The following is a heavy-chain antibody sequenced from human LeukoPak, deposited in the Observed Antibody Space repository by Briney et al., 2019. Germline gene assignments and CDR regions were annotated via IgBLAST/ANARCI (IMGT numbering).Heavy chain of an antibody. D-gene: IGHD2-15*01. V-gene: IGHV3-33*03. CDR1: GFTFSSYG. CDR3: AKDRADCSGGSCWATLDY. CDR2: IWFDGSKT. J-gene: IGHJ4*02. Sequence: VGSLRLSCAASGFTFSSYGMYWVRQAPGKGLEWVAVIWFDGSKTHYADSVKGRFTISRDNSKNTLYLQMNSLRAEDTAVFYCAKDRADCSGGSCWATLDYWGQGTLVTVSS.